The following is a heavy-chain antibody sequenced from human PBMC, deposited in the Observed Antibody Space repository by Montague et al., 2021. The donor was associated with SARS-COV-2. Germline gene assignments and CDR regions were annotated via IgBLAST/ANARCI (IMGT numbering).Heavy chain of an antibody. Sequence: SETLSLTCTVSGGSINYYYWHWLRQSAAKGLEWIGRIYSSGNANYSPSLKSRVTMSVDTSQNQFSLKLNSLTAADTAVYYCARGDHPQSGSWYFFDTWGQGALATVSS. CDR2: IYSSGNA. J-gene: IGHJ4*02. D-gene: IGHD6-13*01. CDR3: ARGDHPQSGSWYFFDT. V-gene: IGHV4-4*07. CDR1: GGSINYYY.